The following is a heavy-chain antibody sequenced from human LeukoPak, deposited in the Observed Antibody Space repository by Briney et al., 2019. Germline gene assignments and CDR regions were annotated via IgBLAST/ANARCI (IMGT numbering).Heavy chain of an antibody. CDR3: ATGGRVPYCSGGSCFFDY. V-gene: IGHV6-1*01. CDR1: GDSVSSNSAA. D-gene: IGHD2-15*01. Sequence: SQTLSLTCAISGDSVSSNSAAWNWIRQSPSRGLEWLGRTYYRSKWYNDYAVSVKSRITINPDTSKNQFSLQLNSVTAADTAVYYCATGGRVPYCSGGSCFFDYWGQGTLVTVSS. J-gene: IGHJ4*02. CDR2: TYYRSKWYN.